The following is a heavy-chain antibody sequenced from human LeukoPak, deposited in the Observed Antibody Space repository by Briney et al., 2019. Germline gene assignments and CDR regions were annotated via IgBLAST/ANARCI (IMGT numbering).Heavy chain of an antibody. CDR1: GFTFSSYA. CDR3: AKPNSSSWLRIDY. Sequence: GGSLRLSCAASGFTFSSYAMHWVRQAPGKGLEWVAVISYDGSNKYYADSVKGRFTISRDNSKNTLYLQMNSLRAEDTAVYYCAKPNSSSWLRIDYWGQGTLVTVSS. D-gene: IGHD6-13*01. J-gene: IGHJ4*02. CDR2: ISYDGSNK. V-gene: IGHV3-30*04.